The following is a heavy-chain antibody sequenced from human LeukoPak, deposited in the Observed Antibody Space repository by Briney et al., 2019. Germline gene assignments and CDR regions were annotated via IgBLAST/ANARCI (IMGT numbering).Heavy chain of an antibody. CDR2: ISAYNGNT. CDR1: GYTFTSYG. J-gene: IGHJ3*02. CDR3: ARSAASITIFGELTWLPEAFDI. Sequence: GASVKVSCKASGYTFTSYGISWVRQAPGQGLEWMGWISAYNGNTNYAQKLQGRVTMTTDTSTSTAYMELRSLRSDDTAVYYCARSAASITIFGELTWLPEAFDIWGQGTMVTVSS. D-gene: IGHD3-3*01. V-gene: IGHV1-18*01.